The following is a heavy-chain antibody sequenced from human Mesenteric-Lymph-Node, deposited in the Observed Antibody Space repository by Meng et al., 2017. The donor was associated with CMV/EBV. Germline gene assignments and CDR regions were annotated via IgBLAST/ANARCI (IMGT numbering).Heavy chain of an antibody. CDR3: ARPHYYGSGSSPWFDP. Sequence: QRQLQGSGPGLGKPSETMSLTGIVPVGSISSSSYYWGWNRQSPGKGLEGIGSIYYSGSNYYSPSLKSRLTISVNTSKNQFSLKLGSVTAADTAVYYCARPHYYGSGSSPWFDPWGQGTLVTVSS. V-gene: IGHV4-39*01. D-gene: IGHD3-10*01. CDR1: VGSISSSSYY. J-gene: IGHJ5*02. CDR2: IYYSGSN.